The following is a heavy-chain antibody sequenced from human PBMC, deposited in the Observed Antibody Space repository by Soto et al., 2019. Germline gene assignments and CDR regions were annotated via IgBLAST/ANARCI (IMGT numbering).Heavy chain of an antibody. V-gene: IGHV4-39*01. D-gene: IGHD3-3*02. Sequence: SETLSLTCTVSGDSISSSSYYWAWIRQPPGKGLELIGSMYYSGSTYYNPSLKSRVTMFVDTSKNQFSLKLSSVTAADTAVYFCARHSLALRKNNWFDPWGQGIMVTVSS. CDR2: MYYSGST. J-gene: IGHJ5*02. CDR1: GDSISSSSYY. CDR3: ARHSLALRKNNWFDP.